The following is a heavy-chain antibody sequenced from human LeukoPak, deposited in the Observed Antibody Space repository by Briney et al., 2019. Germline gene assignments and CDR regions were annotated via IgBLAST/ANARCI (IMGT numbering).Heavy chain of an antibody. V-gene: IGHV1-2*02. CDR3: ARSSSTSGGYDY. CDR2: INPKSGGT. CDR1: GYIFTDYY. D-gene: IGHD2-2*01. Sequence: ASVKVSCKASGYIFTDYYIHWVRQAPGQGLEWMGWINPKSGGTKYEQKFQGRVTMTRDTSISTAYMELSSLRSDDTAVYYCARSSSTSGGYDYWGQGTLVTVSS. J-gene: IGHJ4*02.